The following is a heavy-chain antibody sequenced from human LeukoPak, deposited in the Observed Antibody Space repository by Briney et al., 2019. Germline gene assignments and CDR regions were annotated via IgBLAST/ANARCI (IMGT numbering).Heavy chain of an antibody. D-gene: IGHD4-17*01. CDR1: GFTFSSYA. V-gene: IGHV3-23*01. CDR3: GRDPNGDYVGAFDF. J-gene: IGHJ3*01. CDR2: IRGSGVGT. Sequence: GGSLRLSCTASGFTFSSYAMTWVRQAPGKGLEWVSSIRGSGVGTSYADSVKGRFTMSRDNSKNTLCLQMNSLRAEDTAIYYCGRDPNGDYVGAFDFWGQGTLVTVSS.